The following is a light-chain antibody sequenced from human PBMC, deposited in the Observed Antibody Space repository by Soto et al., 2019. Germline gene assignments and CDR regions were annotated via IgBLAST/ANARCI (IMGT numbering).Light chain of an antibody. Sequence: DIQMTQSPSTLSGSVGDRVTITCRASQTISSWLAWYQQKPGKAPKLLIYKASTLKSGVPSRFSGSGSGTEFTLTISSLQPYDFAIYYCQHSNSYSEAFGQGTKVDIK. V-gene: IGKV1-5*03. J-gene: IGKJ1*01. CDR3: QHSNSYSEA. CDR2: KAS. CDR1: QTISSW.